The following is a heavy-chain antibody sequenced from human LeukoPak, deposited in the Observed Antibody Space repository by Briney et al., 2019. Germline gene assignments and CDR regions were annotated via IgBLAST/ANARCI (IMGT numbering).Heavy chain of an antibody. Sequence: PGGSLRFSCAASGFTFDDYAMHWVRQAPGKGLEWVSGISWNSGSIDYADSVKGRFTISRDNAKNSLYLQMNSLRAEDTALYYCAKDNDSSGLGRAFDIWGQGTMVTVSS. D-gene: IGHD3-22*01. CDR2: ISWNSGSI. CDR1: GFTFDDYA. V-gene: IGHV3-9*01. J-gene: IGHJ3*02. CDR3: AKDNDSSGLGRAFDI.